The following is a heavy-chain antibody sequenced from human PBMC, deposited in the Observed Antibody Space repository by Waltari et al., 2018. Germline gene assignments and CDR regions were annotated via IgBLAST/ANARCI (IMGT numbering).Heavy chain of an antibody. CDR3: ARDPGGRYYFDY. CDR2: IYSGGNT. V-gene: IGHV3-53*01. CDR1: GFTVSSTY. Sequence: EVQLVESVGGLIQPGGSLRPSCAASGFTVSSTYMSWVRQAPGKGLEWVSVIYSGGNTYYADSVKGRFTISRDNSKNTLYLQMNSLSADDTAVYYCARDPGGRYYFDYWGQGSLVTVSS. J-gene: IGHJ4*02. D-gene: IGHD1-26*01.